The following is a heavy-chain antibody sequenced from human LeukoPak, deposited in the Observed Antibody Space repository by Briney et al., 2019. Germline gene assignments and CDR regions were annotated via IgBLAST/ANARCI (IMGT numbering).Heavy chain of an antibody. Sequence: GEVLGISWKGSGYHFTRYWISWVRPVPGKGLEWGGRIDPSDSYTNYRPSFQGHVTISADKSISTAYLQWSSLRASDTAMYYCAKIATTGGYFDYWGQGTLVTVSS. CDR1: GYHFTRYW. V-gene: IGHV5-10-1*01. CDR3: AKIATTGGYFDY. CDR2: IDPSDSYT. J-gene: IGHJ4*02. D-gene: IGHD6-13*01.